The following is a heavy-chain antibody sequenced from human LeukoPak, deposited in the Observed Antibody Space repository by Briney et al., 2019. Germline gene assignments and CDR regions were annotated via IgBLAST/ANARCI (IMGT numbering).Heavy chain of an antibody. D-gene: IGHD3-10*01. CDR2: ISGSGGNT. CDR1: GFTLSTYA. CDR3: AGGSDYYYGMDV. V-gene: IGHV3-23*01. Sequence: GGSLRLSCAASGFTLSTYAMSWVRQAPGKGLEWVSGISGSGGNTYADSVKGRFTISRDNSKKTLYLQMNSLRAEDTAVYYCAGGSDYYYGMDVWGQGTTVTVSS. J-gene: IGHJ6*02.